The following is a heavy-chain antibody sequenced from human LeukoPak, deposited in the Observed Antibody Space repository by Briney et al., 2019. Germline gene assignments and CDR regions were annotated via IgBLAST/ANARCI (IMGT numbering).Heavy chain of an antibody. CDR2: IYYSGNT. J-gene: IGHJ4*02. V-gene: IGHV4-39*01. CDR3: ARLKYYYDSSGYSYFDY. Sequence: SETLSLTCTVSGGSISSSTYYWGWIRQPPGEGLEWIGSIYYSGNTYYNPSLKSRVTISVDTSKNQFSLKLSSVTATDTAVYYCARLKYYYDSSGYSYFDYWGQGTLVTASS. D-gene: IGHD3-22*01. CDR1: GGSISSSTYY.